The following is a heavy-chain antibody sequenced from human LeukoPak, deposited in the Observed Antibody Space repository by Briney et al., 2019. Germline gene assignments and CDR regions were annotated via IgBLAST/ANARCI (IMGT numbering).Heavy chain of an antibody. CDR2: ISYDGRNK. V-gene: IGHV3-30-3*02. J-gene: IGHJ4*02. Sequence: GGSLRLSCAASGFNFSTYAMNWVRQAPGKGLEWVAVISYDGRNKHYADSVRGRFTISRDNSKSTLYLQMNSLRAEDTAVYHCANDSSSWYGGIDYWGQGTLVTVSS. CDR3: ANDSSSWYGGIDY. CDR1: GFNFSTYA. D-gene: IGHD6-13*01.